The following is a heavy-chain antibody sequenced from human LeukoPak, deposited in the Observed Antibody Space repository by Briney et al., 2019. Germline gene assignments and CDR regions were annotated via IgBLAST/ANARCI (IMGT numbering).Heavy chain of an antibody. CDR3: ARGRPRKQLWEDHYYSYMDV. CDR1: GFMFSDYN. J-gene: IGHJ6*03. CDR2: ISTRSLYI. Sequence: PGGSLRLSCAVSGFMFSDYNMNWVRQAPGKGLEWVASISTRSLYIYYADSVRGRFTVSRDNAKNSLYLQMNSLRGEDAAVYYCARGRPRKQLWEDHYYSYMDVWGKGTTVTVSS. V-gene: IGHV3-21*01. D-gene: IGHD5-18*01.